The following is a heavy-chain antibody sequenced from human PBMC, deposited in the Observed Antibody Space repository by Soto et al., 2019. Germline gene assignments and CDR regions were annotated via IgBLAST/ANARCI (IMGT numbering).Heavy chain of an antibody. V-gene: IGHV3-30*18. Sequence: QVQLVESGGGVVQPGRSLRLSCAASGFTFSTYGMHWVRQAPGKGLEWVAFMSDDGSNKYYADSVKGRFAISRDNSRNTLKLQMNSLRGEDTAVYFCAKVDVSTSYYYYGMGVWGQGTTGTVSS. CDR2: MSDDGSNK. CDR3: AKVDVSTSYYYYGMGV. CDR1: GFTFSTYG. D-gene: IGHD2-2*01. J-gene: IGHJ6*02.